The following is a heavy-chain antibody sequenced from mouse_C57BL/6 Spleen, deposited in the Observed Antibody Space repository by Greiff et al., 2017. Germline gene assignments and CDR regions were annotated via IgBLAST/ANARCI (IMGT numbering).Heavy chain of an antibody. CDR2: IRLKSDNYAT. D-gene: IGHD1-1*01. V-gene: IGHV6-3*01. CDR1: GFTFSNYW. CDR3: TNYGSYWYFDV. Sequence: EVKVEESGGGLVQPGGSMKLSCVASGFTFSNYWMNWVRQSPETGLEWVAQIRLKSDNYATHYAESVKGRFTISRDDSKSSVYLQMNNLRAEDTGIYYCTNYGSYWYFDVWGTGTTVTVSS. J-gene: IGHJ1*03.